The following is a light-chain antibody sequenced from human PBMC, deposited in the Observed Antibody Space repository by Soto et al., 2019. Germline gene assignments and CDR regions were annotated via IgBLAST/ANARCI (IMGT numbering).Light chain of an antibody. CDR3: AAWDDSLSGVL. Sequence: QSVLTQPPSASGTPGQRVTISCSGSSSNIGSNYVYWYQQLPGTVPQLLIYRNSERPSGVPDRFSGSKSGTSASLAISGLGSEDGADYYWAAWDDSLSGVLFGGGPKVPVL. CDR2: RNS. J-gene: IGLJ2*01. CDR1: SSNIGSNY. V-gene: IGLV1-47*01.